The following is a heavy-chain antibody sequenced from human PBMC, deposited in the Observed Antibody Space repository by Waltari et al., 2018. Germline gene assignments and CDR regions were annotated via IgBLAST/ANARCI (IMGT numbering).Heavy chain of an antibody. CDR1: GGTFSTYT. CDR3: ARDEGQLERRDGGFDI. J-gene: IGHJ3*02. V-gene: IGHV1-69*08. CDR2: IIPILDMA. Sequence: QVQLVQSGAAVKKPGSSVKVSCKASGGTFSTYTPSWLRQAPGQGLEWMGRIIPILDMANYAQKFQGRVTITADKSTSTAYMELRSLGSEDTAVYYCARDEGQLERRDGGFDIWGQGTMVTVSS. D-gene: IGHD1-1*01.